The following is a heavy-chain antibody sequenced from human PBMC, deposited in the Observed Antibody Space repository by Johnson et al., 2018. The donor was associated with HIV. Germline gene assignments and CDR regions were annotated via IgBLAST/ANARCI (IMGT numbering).Heavy chain of an antibody. Sequence: VQLVESGGGLIQPGGSLRLSCAASGFTVSSNHMRWVRQAPGKGLEWVSVIYSGGSTYYADSVKGRFTISRDNSKNTLYLQMNSLRAEDTAVYYCARSKDCSGGSCPEGFDIWGQGTMVIVSS. CDR2: IYSGGST. J-gene: IGHJ3*02. D-gene: IGHD2-15*01. CDR3: ARSKDCSGGSCPEGFDI. CDR1: GFTVSSNH. V-gene: IGHV3-66*03.